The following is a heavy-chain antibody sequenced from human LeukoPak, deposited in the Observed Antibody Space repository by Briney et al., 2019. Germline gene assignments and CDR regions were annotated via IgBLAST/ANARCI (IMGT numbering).Heavy chain of an antibody. D-gene: IGHD3-10*01. V-gene: IGHV4-59*01. CDR2: IDYSGIT. CDR1: GCSISGFY. Sequence: WETLSLTCTAPGCSISGFYWTWIRQPPGKGLEWIGYIDYSGITNYNPSLKSRVTISVDTSKNPFSLKLSSVTAADTAVYYCARGRWFGDLLIASYRMDVWGQGTTGTVSS. J-gene: IGHJ6*02. CDR3: ARGRWFGDLLIASYRMDV.